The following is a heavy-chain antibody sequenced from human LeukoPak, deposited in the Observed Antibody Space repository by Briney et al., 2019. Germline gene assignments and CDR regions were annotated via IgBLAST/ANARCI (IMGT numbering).Heavy chain of an antibody. Sequence: GGSLRLSCAASGLTFSSHWMHWVRQAPGKGLEWVSAISGSGGSTYYADSVKGRFTISRDNSKNTLYLQMNSLRAEDTAVYYCAKAPLGVGATTLDYWGQGTLVTVSS. CDR3: AKAPLGVGATTLDY. CDR1: GLTFSSHW. J-gene: IGHJ4*02. CDR2: ISGSGGST. D-gene: IGHD1-26*01. V-gene: IGHV3-23*01.